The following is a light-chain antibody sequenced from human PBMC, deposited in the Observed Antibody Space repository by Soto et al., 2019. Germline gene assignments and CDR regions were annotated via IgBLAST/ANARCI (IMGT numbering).Light chain of an antibody. J-gene: IGKJ2*01. CDR2: EVS. CDR1: QTLLFSDGRTF. CDR3: MQSIQFPRT. V-gene: IGKV2D-29*01. Sequence: DIVMTQTPFSLSVTPGQPASISCKSSQTLLFSDGRTFLYWYLQKPGQPPQLLISEVSNRLSGVPDRFSGSGSATDFTLKISRVEAEDVGVYYCMQSIQFPRTFGQGTKLDIE.